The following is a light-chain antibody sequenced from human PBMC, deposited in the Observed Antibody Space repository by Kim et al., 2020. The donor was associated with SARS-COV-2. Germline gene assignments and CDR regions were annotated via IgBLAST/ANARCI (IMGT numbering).Light chain of an antibody. V-gene: IGLV3-21*04. CDR2: YDS. J-gene: IGLJ2*01. CDR1: NTGSKS. CDR3: QVWDSSNDHVI. Sequence: SSELNQPPSVSVAPGEKARISCGGNNTGSKSVHWYQQRPGQAPVLVMYYDSDRPSGIPERFSGSNSGNTATLTINRVEAGDEADYYCQVWDSSNDHVIFGGGTQLTVL.